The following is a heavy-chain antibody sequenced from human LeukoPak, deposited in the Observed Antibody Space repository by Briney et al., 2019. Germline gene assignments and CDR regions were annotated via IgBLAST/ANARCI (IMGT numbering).Heavy chain of an antibody. CDR2: ISSSGSTI. V-gene: IGHV3-48*03. D-gene: IGHD1-26*01. CDR1: GLTFSSYE. J-gene: IGHJ3*02. Sequence: GGSLRLSCAASGLTFSSYEMNWVRQAPGKGLEWVSYISSSGSTIYYADSVKGRFTISRDNAKNSLYLQMNSLRAEDTAVYDRAREGTGSGDSFNIWGEGTMVTASP. CDR3: AREGTGSGDSFNI.